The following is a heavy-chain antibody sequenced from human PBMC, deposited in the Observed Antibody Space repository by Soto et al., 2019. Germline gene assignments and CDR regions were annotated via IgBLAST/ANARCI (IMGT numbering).Heavy chain of an antibody. CDR1: AGSITTSY. V-gene: IGHV4-59*01. CDR3: ASSGIVGREVNTWFDP. J-gene: IGHJ5*02. Sequence: SETLSLTCTVSAGSITTSYWSWRRQPLGKALEWIGYISYRGSTNYNPSLKSRLTISIDTSKSQISLKLTSMTTADTAVYYCASSGIVGREVNTWFDPWGQGTLVTVSS. CDR2: ISYRGST. D-gene: IGHD3-22*01.